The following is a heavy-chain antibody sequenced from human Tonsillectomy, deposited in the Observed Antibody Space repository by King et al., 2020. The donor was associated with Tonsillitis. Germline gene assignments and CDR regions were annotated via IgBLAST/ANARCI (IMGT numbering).Heavy chain of an antibody. Sequence: VQLVESGAEVKKPGSSVKVSCKASGGTFSTLAFSWVRQAPGQRPEWMGEIIPVFETPRHAQKFQGRVTITADESTRTAYMELNNLRSEDTAVYYCATNGNHQVDGHQRGFLYYRGQGTLVTVSS. J-gene: IGHJ4*02. CDR3: ATNGNHQVDGHQRGFLYY. CDR1: GGTFSTLA. D-gene: IGHD5-24*01. V-gene: IGHV1-69*01. CDR2: IIPVFETP.